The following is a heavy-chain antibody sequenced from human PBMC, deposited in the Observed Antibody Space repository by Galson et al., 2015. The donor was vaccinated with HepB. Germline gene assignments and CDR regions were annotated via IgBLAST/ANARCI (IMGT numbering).Heavy chain of an antibody. D-gene: IGHD5-24*01. CDR1: GFSIITSG. J-gene: IGHJ6*02. CDR2: TRYDGVNT. Sequence: SLRLSCAASGFSIITSGMHWVRQAPGKGLEWVAITRYDGVNTHYADTVKGRFIISRDNSKNALYLQMNSLRAADTAVYYCARERTEVASRPSPSYNFHFGLDVWGQGTTVTVSS. CDR3: ARERTEVASRPSPSYNFHFGLDV. V-gene: IGHV3-33*01.